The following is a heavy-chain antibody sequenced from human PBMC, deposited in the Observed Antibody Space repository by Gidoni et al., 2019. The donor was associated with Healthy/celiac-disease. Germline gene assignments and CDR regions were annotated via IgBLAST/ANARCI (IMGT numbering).Heavy chain of an antibody. CDR3: ARESGYTAMVRGVDGMDV. Sequence: EVQLVESGGGLVQPGGSLRLSCAASGFTFSSYWMSWVRQAPGKGLEWVANIKQDGSEKYYVDSVKGRFTISRDNAKNSLYLQMNSLRAEDTAVYYCARESGYTAMVRGVDGMDVWGQGTTVTVSS. CDR2: IKQDGSEK. J-gene: IGHJ6*02. D-gene: IGHD3-10*01. V-gene: IGHV3-7*03. CDR1: GFTFSSYW.